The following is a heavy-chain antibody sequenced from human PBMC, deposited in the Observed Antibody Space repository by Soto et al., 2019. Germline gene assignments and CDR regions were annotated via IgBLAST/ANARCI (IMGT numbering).Heavy chain of an antibody. Sequence: QVQLVQSGAEVKKAGASVKVSCKASGYTFTSFYIHWVRQRQAPEQGLEWQGISNPSGGTTTYAQISQGRVTMTSDTSTSTVYMELRSLISEDPAVYYCARASAVAGRNNCFDPWGQGTLVTVSS. V-gene: IGHV1-46*01. CDR3: ARASAVAGRNNCFDP. CDR2: SNPSGGTT. J-gene: IGHJ5*02. CDR1: GYTFTSFY. D-gene: IGHD6-13*01.